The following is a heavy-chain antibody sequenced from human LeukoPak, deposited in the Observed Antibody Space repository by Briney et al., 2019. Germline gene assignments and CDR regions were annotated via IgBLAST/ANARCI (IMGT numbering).Heavy chain of an antibody. CDR1: GYTFTSYG. D-gene: IGHD3-10*01. V-gene: IGHV1-18*01. J-gene: IGHJ5*02. CDR3: ARDRTVWFGELSQSGLFDP. CDR2: ISAYNGNT. Sequence: VASVKVSCTASGYTFTSYGISWVRQAPGQGLEWMGWISAYNGNTNYAQKLQGRVTMTTDTSTSTAYMELRSLRSDDTAVYYCARDRTVWFGELSQSGLFDPWGQGTLVTVSS.